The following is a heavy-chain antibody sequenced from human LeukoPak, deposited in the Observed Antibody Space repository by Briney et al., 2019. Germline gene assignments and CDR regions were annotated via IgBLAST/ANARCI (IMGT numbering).Heavy chain of an antibody. D-gene: IGHD2-21*01. CDR2: ITHSGST. V-gene: IGHV4-34*01. CDR3: ARRWGGGDS. CDR1: GGSISSYY. J-gene: IGHJ4*02. Sequence: SETLSLTCTVSGGSISSYYWSWIRQPPGKGLEWIGEITHSGSTNYNPSLKSRVTISVDTSKNQFSLKLSSVTAADTAVYYCARRWGGGDSWDQGTLVTVSS.